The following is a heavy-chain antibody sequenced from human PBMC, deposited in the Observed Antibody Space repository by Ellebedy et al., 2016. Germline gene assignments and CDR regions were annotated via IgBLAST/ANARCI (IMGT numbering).Heavy chain of an antibody. CDR2: IYFTGKT. D-gene: IGHD5-18*01. V-gene: IGHV4-59*02. Sequence: SETLSLTCTVSFGSVDHYYWTWIRQAPGKGLEWLGNIYFTGKTYYHPSLNGRLTMSVDAPKNQFSLKLTSVTAADTAVYYCARVDTAMVIIYWGQGTLVTVSS. CDR3: ARVDTAMVIIY. CDR1: FGSVDHYY. J-gene: IGHJ4*02.